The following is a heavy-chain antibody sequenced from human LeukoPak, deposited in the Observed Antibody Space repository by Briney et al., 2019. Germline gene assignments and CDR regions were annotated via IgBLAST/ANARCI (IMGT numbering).Heavy chain of an antibody. Sequence: GGSLRLSCAASRFTFSSSSMNWVRQAPGKGLEWVSHIRSSGRTIYYTDSVKGRFTIYRDNAKNSLYLQMNSLRDEDTAVYYCATGRDSSGSYDYWGQGTLVTVSS. V-gene: IGHV3-48*02. CDR3: ATGRDSSGSYDY. CDR2: IRSSGRTI. D-gene: IGHD6-19*01. J-gene: IGHJ4*02. CDR1: RFTFSSSS.